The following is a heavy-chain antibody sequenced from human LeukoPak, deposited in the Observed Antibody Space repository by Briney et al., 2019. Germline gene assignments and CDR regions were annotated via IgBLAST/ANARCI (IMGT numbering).Heavy chain of an antibody. J-gene: IGHJ4*02. CDR3: AREPFSSGWYLPRPYYFDY. Sequence: SETLSLTCAVYGGSFSGYYWSWIRQPPGKGLEWIGEINHSGSTNYNPSLKSRVTISVDTSKNQFSLKLSSVTAADTAVYYCAREPFSSGWYLPRPYYFDYWGQGTLVTVSS. CDR2: INHSGST. V-gene: IGHV4-34*01. CDR1: GGSFSGYY. D-gene: IGHD6-19*01.